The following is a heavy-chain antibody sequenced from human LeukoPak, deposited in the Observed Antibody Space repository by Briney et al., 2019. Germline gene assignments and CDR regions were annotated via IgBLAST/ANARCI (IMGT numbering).Heavy chain of an antibody. CDR1: GVSITSYY. V-gene: IGHV4-4*07. J-gene: IGHJ4*02. CDR2: VYTSGST. CDR3: ARGRQGFHFDY. Sequence: PSETLSLTCTVSGVSITSYYWSWIRQPAGKGLEWIGRVYTSGSTNYNPSLKSRVTISVDTSKNQFSLKLSSVTAADTAVYYCARGRQGFHFDYWGQGTLVTVSS.